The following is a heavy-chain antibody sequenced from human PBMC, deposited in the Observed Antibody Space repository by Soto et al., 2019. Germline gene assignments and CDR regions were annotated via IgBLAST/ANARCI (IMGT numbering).Heavy chain of an antibody. Sequence: PSETLSLTCTVSGGSISSYYWSWIRQPPGKGLEWIGYIYYSGSTNYNPSLKSRVTISVDTSKNQFSLKLSSVTAADTAVYYGPSHQPPQWHFDYWGQGTLVTVSS. CDR1: GGSISSYY. D-gene: IGHD2-8*01. CDR2: IYYSGST. V-gene: IGHV4-59*01. J-gene: IGHJ4*02. CDR3: PSHQPPQWHFDY.